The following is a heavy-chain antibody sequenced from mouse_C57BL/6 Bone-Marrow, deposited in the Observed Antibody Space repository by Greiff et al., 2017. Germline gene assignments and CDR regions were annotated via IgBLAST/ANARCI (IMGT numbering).Heavy chain of an antibody. CDR3: ARDGSSYRYFDV. CDR1: GFTFSDYY. D-gene: IGHD1-1*01. Sequence: EVMLVESGGGLVQPGGSLKLSCAASGFTFSDYYMYWVRQTPEKRLEWVAYISNGGGSTYYPDTVKGRFTISRDNAKNTLYLQMSRLKSEDTAMYYCARDGSSYRYFDVWGTGTTVTVAS. J-gene: IGHJ1*03. CDR2: ISNGGGST. V-gene: IGHV5-12*01.